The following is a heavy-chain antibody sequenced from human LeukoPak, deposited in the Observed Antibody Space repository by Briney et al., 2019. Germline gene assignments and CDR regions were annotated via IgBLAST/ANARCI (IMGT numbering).Heavy chain of an antibody. D-gene: IGHD3-22*01. CDR1: GGSFSGYY. Sequence: PSETLSLTCAVYGGSFSGYYWSWIRQPPGKGLEWIGEINHSGSTNSNPSLKSRVTISVDTSKNQFSLKLSSVTAADTAVYYCARRGLSTYYYDSSGYRNFDYWGQGTLVTVSS. CDR2: INHSGST. CDR3: ARRGLSTYYYDSSGYRNFDY. J-gene: IGHJ4*02. V-gene: IGHV4-34*01.